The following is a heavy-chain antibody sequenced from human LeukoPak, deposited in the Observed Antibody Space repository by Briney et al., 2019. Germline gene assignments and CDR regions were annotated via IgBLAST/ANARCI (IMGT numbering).Heavy chain of an antibody. CDR3: ASLTSSSWYEVDY. CDR1: GFTFSSYS. D-gene: IGHD6-13*01. Sequence: GGSLRLSCAASGFTFSSYSMNWVRQAPGKGLEWVSSISSSSSYIYYADSVKGRFTISRDNAKNSLYLQMNSLRAEDTAVYYCASLTSSSWYEVDYWGQGTLVTVSS. CDR2: ISSSSSYI. J-gene: IGHJ4*02. V-gene: IGHV3-21*01.